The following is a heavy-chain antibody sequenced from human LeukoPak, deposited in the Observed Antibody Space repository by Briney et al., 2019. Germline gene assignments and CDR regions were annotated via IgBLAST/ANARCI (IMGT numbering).Heavy chain of an antibody. CDR2: ISNSRSYI. Sequence: GGSLRLSCAASGFIFSSYSMNWVRQAPGKGLEWVSSISNSRSYIYYADSVKGRFTISRDNAKNSLYLQMNSLRAEDTAVYYCARSDMARWDFDYWGQGTLVTVSS. CDR3: ARSDMARWDFDY. V-gene: IGHV3-21*01. J-gene: IGHJ4*02. CDR1: GFIFSSYS. D-gene: IGHD4-23*01.